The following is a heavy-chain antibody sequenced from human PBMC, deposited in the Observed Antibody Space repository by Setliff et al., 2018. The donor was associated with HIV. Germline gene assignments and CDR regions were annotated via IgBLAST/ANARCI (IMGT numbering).Heavy chain of an antibody. V-gene: IGHV4-61*01. CDR1: AGSFTSSNYY. J-gene: IGHJ3*02. CDR3: ARDLEFSSPFDAFDI. Sequence: PSETLSLTCNVSAGSFTSSNYYWSWIRQPPGKGLEWIGSIYYSGSTNYNPSLKSRVTISVDTSKNQFSLKLSSVTAADTAVYYCARDLEFSSPFDAFDIWGQGTMVTVSS. D-gene: IGHD6-6*01. CDR2: IYYSGST.